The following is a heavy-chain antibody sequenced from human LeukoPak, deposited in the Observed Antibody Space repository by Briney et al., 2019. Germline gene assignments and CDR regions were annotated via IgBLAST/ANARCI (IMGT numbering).Heavy chain of an antibody. D-gene: IGHD3-3*01. J-gene: IGHJ4*02. CDR2: MNPNSGNT. CDR3: ARARRNYDFWSGILGY. Sequence: ASVKVSCKASGYTFTSYDINWVRQATGQGLEWMGWMNPNSGNTGYAQKFQGRVTITRNTSISTAYMELSSLRSEDTAVYYCARARRNYDFWSGILGYWGQGTLVIVSS. CDR1: GYTFTSYD. V-gene: IGHV1-8*03.